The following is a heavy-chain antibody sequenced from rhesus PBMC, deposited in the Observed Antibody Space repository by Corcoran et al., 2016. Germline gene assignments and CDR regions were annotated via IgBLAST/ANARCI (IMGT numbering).Heavy chain of an antibody. Sequence: QVQLQESGPGLVKPSETLSLTCAVSGGSISSSNWWSWIRQPPGKGLEWIGYISDSSGSTYYNPSLKSRVTISTDPSKNQFSLKLSSVTAADTAVYYCARDRVTAFDYWGQGVLVTVSS. D-gene: IGHD4-23*01. CDR1: GGSISSSNW. CDR3: ARDRVTAFDY. V-gene: IGHV4-65*01. CDR2: ISDSSGST. J-gene: IGHJ4*01.